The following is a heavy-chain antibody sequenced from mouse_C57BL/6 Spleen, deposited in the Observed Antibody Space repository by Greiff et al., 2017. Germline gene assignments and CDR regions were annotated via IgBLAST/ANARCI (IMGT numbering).Heavy chain of an antibody. V-gene: IGHV14-2*01. CDR1: GFNIKDYY. Sequence: EVQLQQSGAELVKPGASVKLSCTASGFNIKDYYMHWVKQRTEQGLEWIGRIDPEDGETKYDPKFQGKATITADTSSTTAYLQLSRLTSEATAVSYCACYTPSYFYYWGQGTTLTVSS. J-gene: IGHJ2*01. CDR3: ACYTPSYFYY. D-gene: IGHD2-12*01. CDR2: IDPEDGET.